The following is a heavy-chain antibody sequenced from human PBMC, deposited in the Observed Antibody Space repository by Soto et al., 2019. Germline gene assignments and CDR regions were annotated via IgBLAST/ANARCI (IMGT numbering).Heavy chain of an antibody. D-gene: IGHD3-3*01. V-gene: IGHV4-59*01. Sequence: SETLSLTCTVSGGSISSYYWSWIRQPPGKGLEWIGYIYYSGSTNYNPSLKSRVTISVDTSKNQFSLKLSSVTAADTAVYYCARFFTIFGVEEYYFDYWGQGTLVTVSS. CDR3: ARFFTIFGVEEYYFDY. CDR1: GGSISSYY. J-gene: IGHJ4*02. CDR2: IYYSGST.